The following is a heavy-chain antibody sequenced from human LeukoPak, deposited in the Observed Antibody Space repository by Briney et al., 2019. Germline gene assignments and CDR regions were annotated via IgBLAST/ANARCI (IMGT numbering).Heavy chain of an antibody. V-gene: IGHV3-23*01. CDR1: GFTFNYYA. CDR3: ARGGLAAPVGGY. J-gene: IGHJ4*02. Sequence: GGSLRLSCAASGFTFNYYAMSWVRQAPGKGLEWVSGLAGSGGSTYYADSVRGRFTIPRDNFKNTLYLQMNSLRAEDTAVYFCARGGLAAPVGGYWGQGSLVTVSS. CDR2: LAGSGGST. D-gene: IGHD6-13*01.